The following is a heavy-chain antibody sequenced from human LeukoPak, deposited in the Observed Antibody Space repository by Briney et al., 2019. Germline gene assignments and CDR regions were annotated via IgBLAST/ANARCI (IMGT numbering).Heavy chain of an antibody. CDR3: ARVPLAAAGFDY. Sequence: EASVKVSCKASGGTFSSYAISWVRQAPGQGLEWMGRIIPILGIANYAQKFQGRVTITADKSTSTAYMELSSLRSEDTAVYYCARVPLAAAGFDYWGQGTLVTVSS. CDR1: GGTFSSYA. V-gene: IGHV1-69*04. J-gene: IGHJ4*02. CDR2: IIPILGIA. D-gene: IGHD6-13*01.